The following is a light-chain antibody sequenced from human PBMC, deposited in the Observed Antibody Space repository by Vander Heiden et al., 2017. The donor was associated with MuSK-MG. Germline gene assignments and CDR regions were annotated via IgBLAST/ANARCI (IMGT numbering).Light chain of an antibody. J-gene: IGKJ1*01. V-gene: IGKV1-39*01. CDR2: AAS. Sequence: DIQMTQSPSSLSASVGDRVTITFRASQSISSYLNWYQQKPWIAPKLLIYAASILHIGVPSRFSGSGSRTDFTLTISRLQLKDFPTSYTQQRDSTPWTFGQRTKVEIK. CDR1: QSISSY. CDR3: QQRDSTPWT.